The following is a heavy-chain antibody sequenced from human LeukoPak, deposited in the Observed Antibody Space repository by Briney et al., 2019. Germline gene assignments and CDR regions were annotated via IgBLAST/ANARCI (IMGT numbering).Heavy chain of an antibody. CDR1: GFTFSNYG. J-gene: IGHJ5*02. CDR2: ISYDGSNK. D-gene: IGHD3-22*01. CDR3: AKDVVIMIVVGGGFDP. V-gene: IGHV3-30*18. Sequence: GRSLRLSCAASGFTFSNYGIHWVRQAPGKGLEWAAVISYDGSNKDYADSVKGRFTISRDNSKNTLYLQMNSLRPEDTAVYYCAKDVVIMIVVGGGFDPWGQGTLVTVSP.